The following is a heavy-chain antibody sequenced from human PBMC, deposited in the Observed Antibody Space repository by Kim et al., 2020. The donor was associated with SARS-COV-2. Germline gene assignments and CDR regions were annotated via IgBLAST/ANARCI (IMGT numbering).Heavy chain of an antibody. CDR2: ISYDGSNK. J-gene: IGHJ6*02. D-gene: IGHD6-13*01. V-gene: IGHV3-30*04. CDR1: GFTFSSYA. CDR3: AREHIAAARFYYGMDV. Sequence: GGSLRLSCAASGFTFSSYAMHWVRQAPGKGLEWVAVISYDGSNKYYADSVKGRFTISRDNSKNTLYLQMNSLRAEDTAVYYCAREHIAAARFYYGMDVWGQGSTVTVSS.